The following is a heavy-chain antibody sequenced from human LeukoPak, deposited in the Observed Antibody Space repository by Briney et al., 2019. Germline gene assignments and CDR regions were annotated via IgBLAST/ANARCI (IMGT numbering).Heavy chain of an antibody. V-gene: IGHV1-18*01. CDR3: AATDSYYYGSGSYYSPRAFDY. CDR2: ISAYNGNT. Sequence: ASVKVSCKASGYTFTSYGISWVRQAPGQGLEWMGWISAYNGNTNYAQKLQGRVTMTTDTSTSTAYMELRSLRSDDTAVYYCAATDSYYYGSGSYYSPRAFDYWGQGTLVTVSS. CDR1: GYTFTSYG. J-gene: IGHJ4*02. D-gene: IGHD3-10*01.